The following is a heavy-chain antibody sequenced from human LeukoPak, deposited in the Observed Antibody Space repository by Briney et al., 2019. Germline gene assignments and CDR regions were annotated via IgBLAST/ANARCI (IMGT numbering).Heavy chain of an antibody. D-gene: IGHD3-22*01. Sequence: SETLSLICTLSCDSITSYHWSWIRQSAGKGLEWIGRVQCSGSTKYNPSLRSRIPISMDSSKNQFSLEVTYATAADTGLYYRARDDSSRDGSGGYHYWGQGILVTVP. CDR1: CDSITSYH. V-gene: IGHV4-4*07. J-gene: IGHJ4*02. CDR3: ARDDSSRDGSGGYHY. CDR2: VQCSGST.